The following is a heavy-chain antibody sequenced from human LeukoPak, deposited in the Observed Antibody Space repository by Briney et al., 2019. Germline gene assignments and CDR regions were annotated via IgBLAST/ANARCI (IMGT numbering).Heavy chain of an antibody. CDR3: ARDRGGYYYYPLDY. V-gene: IGHV3-21*01. Sequence: GGSLRLSCAASGFTFNSYSMNWVRQTPGKGLEWVSSISSSSGYINYADSVKGRFTVSRDNAKNSLYLQMNSLRVEDTAIYYCARDRGGYYYYPLDYWGQGILVTVSS. CDR2: ISSSSGYI. J-gene: IGHJ4*02. CDR1: GFTFNSYS. D-gene: IGHD3-22*01.